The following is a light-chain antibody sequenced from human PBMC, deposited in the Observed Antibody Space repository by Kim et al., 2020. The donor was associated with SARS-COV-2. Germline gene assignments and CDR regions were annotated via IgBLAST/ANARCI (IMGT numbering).Light chain of an antibody. CDR2: KDS. Sequence: VSPGQTARITCSGDALPKQYAYWYQQRPGQAPVLVIYKDSERPSGIPERFSGSSSGTTVTLTISGVQAEDEADYYCQSADSSGTWVFGGGTRLTVL. CDR1: ALPKQY. J-gene: IGLJ3*02. V-gene: IGLV3-25*03. CDR3: QSADSSGTWV.